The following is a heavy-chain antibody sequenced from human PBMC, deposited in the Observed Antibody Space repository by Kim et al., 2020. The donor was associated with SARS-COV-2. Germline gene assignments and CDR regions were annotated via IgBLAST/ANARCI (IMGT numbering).Heavy chain of an antibody. D-gene: IGHD6-19*01. Sequence: KGRFTSSRDNAKNSLYLQMNSLRAEDTAVYYCARDRVAVAGAYYYYGMDVWGQGTTVTVSS. CDR3: ARDRVAVAGAYYYYGMDV. V-gene: IGHV3-11*05. J-gene: IGHJ6*02.